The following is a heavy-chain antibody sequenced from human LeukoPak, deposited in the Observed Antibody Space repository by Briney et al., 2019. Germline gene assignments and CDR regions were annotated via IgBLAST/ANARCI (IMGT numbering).Heavy chain of an antibody. D-gene: IGHD3-22*01. CDR1: GFTFSTYS. CDR2: VSGNGNYR. V-gene: IGHV3-21*01. Sequence: PGGSLRLSCVASGFTFSTYSMIWARQAPGKGLEWVSVVSGNGNYRYYADSVKGRFMISRDNAKNSLYLQMNSLRAEDTAVYYCAREGTQTYYYDSSGYYYGYWGQGTLVTVSS. J-gene: IGHJ4*02. CDR3: AREGTQTYYYDSSGYYYGY.